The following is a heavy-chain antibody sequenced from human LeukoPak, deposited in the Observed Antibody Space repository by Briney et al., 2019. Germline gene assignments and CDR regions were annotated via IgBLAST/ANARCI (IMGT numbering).Heavy chain of an antibody. D-gene: IGHD6-19*01. CDR1: GGTFSSYA. CDR2: IIPIFGTA. J-gene: IGHJ4*02. CDR3: ARGTRRAVAGIRVYYFDY. Sequence: SVTVSFKASGGTFSSYAISWVRQAPGQGLEWMGGIIPIFGTANYAQKFQGRVTITADESTSTAYMELSSLRSEDTAVYYCARGTRRAVAGIRVYYFDYWGQGTLVTVSS. V-gene: IGHV1-69*13.